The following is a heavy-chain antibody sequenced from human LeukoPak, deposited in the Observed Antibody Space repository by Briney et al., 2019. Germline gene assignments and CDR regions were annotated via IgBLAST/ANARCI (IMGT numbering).Heavy chain of an antibody. CDR2: ISWNSGSI. J-gene: IGHJ4*02. CDR3: AKSEWELLGYFDY. D-gene: IGHD1-26*01. CDR1: GFTFDGYA. V-gene: IGHV3-9*01. Sequence: GGSLRLSCAASGFTFDGYAMHWVRQAPGKGLEWVSGISWNSGSIGYADSVKGRFTISRDNAKNSLYLQMNSLRAEDTALYYCAKSEWELLGYFDYWGQGTLVTVSS.